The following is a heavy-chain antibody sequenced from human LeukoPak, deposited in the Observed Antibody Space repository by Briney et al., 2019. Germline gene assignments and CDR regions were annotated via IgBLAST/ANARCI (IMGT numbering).Heavy chain of an antibody. Sequence: ASVKVSCMASGYTFTSYYMHWVRQAPGQGLEWMGIINPSGGSTNYAQTLQGRVTMTTDTSTSTAYMELRSLRSDDTAVYYCARENYGSGSYYWFDPWGQGTLVTVSS. CDR2: INPSGGST. V-gene: IGHV1-46*01. J-gene: IGHJ5*02. CDR1: GYTFTSYY. CDR3: ARENYGSGSYYWFDP. D-gene: IGHD3-10*01.